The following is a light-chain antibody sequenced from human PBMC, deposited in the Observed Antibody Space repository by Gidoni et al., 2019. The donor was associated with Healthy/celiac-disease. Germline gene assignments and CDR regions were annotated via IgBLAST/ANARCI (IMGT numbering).Light chain of an antibody. V-gene: IGKV1-27*01. J-gene: IGKJ3*01. CDR1: QGISNY. Sequence: DIQMNQSLSSLSAAVGDRVSITCRASQGISNYLAWYQQKPGKVPRLLIYPASTLQSGVPSRFSGSGSGTDFTLTISSLQPEDVATYYCQKYNSAPPITFGPGTGVDIK. CDR3: QKYNSAPPIT. CDR2: PAS.